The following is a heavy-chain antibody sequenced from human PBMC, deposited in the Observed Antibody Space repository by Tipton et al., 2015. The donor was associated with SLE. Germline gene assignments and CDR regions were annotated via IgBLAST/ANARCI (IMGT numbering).Heavy chain of an antibody. CDR1: GGSISSSSYY. CDR2: IYYSGST. J-gene: IGHJ4*02. CDR3: ARDRGIAAAEDY. D-gene: IGHD6-13*01. V-gene: IGHV4-39*07. Sequence: LRLSCTVSGGSISSSSYYWGWIRQPPGKGLEWIGSIYYSGSTYYNPSLKSRVTISVDTSKNQFSLKLSSVTAADTAVYYCARDRGIAAAEDYWGQGTLVTVSS.